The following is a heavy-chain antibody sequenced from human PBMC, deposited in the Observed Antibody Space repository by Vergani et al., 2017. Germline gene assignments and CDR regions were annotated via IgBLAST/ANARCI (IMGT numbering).Heavy chain of an antibody. V-gene: IGHV3-66*02. J-gene: IGHJ6*03. Sequence: EVQLVESGGGLVQPGGSLRLPCAASGFTVSSNYMTWVRQAPGKGLEWVSVIYSGGSTYYADPVKGRFTISRDNSKNTLSLQMNSLRAEDTAVDYCARDIREYSYAGNPLSYMDVWGKGTTVTVSS. CDR2: IYSGGST. D-gene: IGHD5-18*01. CDR3: ARDIREYSYAGNPLSYMDV. CDR1: GFTVSSNY.